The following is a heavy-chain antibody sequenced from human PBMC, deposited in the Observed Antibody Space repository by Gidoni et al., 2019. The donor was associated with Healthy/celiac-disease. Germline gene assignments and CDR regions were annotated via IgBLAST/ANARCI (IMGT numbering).Heavy chain of an antibody. CDR3: ASTRPYSSSPYYYYGMDV. J-gene: IGHJ6*02. V-gene: IGHV5-10-1*03. D-gene: IGHD6-6*01. Sequence: EVQLVQSGAEVKKPGESLRISCKGSGYSFTSYWISWVRQMPGKGLEWMGRIDPSDSYTNYSPSFQGHVTISADKSISTAYLQWSSLKASDTAMYYCASTRPYSSSPYYYYGMDVWGQGTTVTVSS. CDR2: IDPSDSYT. CDR1: GYSFTSYW.